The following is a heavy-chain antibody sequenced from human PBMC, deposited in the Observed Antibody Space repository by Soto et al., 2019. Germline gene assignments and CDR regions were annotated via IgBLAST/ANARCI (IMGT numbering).Heavy chain of an antibody. CDR1: GGSINGYY. D-gene: IGHD3-10*01. CDR3: ARATWFGDFYFDY. CDR2: IYHIGTT. Sequence: QVQLQESGPGLVKPSETLPLICTVSGGSINGYYWTWIRQPPGKGLEWIGNIYHIGTTNYNPSLKIRGPISLAMSKPQFSLTLTSVTASLTAVYYCARATWFGDFYFDYWGQGVLVTVSS. J-gene: IGHJ4*02. V-gene: IGHV4-59*01.